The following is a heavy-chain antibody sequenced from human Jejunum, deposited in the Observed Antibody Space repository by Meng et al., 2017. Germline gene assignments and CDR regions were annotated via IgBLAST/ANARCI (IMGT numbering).Heavy chain of an antibody. CDR2: IHYSGGT. V-gene: IGHV4-31*03. CDR3: ARATAGNSEYFQN. Sequence: QVRPQESCPGLVKPAQTLCLTCTVSGGSMNSAGHYWSWIRQDPGKGLEWIGYIHYSGGTYYNPSLKSRVTISVDTSKNQFSLKLNSVSAADTAVYYCARATAGNSEYFQNWGQGTLVTVSS. CDR1: GGSMNSAGHY. D-gene: IGHD4-23*01. J-gene: IGHJ1*01.